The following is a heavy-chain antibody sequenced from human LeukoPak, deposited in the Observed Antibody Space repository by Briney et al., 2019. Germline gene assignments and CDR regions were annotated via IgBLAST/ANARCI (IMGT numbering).Heavy chain of an antibody. CDR2: INSDGSST. J-gene: IGHJ4*02. CDR1: GFTFSNAW. Sequence: GGSLRLSCAASGFTFSNAWMSWVRQAPGKGLVWVSRINSDGSSTSHADSVKGRFTISRDNAKNTLYLQMNSLRAEDTAVYYCVRVGYSSSWYQAYYFDYWGQGALVTVSS. D-gene: IGHD6-13*01. CDR3: VRVGYSSSWYQAYYFDY. V-gene: IGHV3-74*01.